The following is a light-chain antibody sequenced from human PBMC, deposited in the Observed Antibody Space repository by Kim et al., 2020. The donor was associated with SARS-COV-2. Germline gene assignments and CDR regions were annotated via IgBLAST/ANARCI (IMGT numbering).Light chain of an antibody. Sequence: ASVGNRVTITCRASQDISSSFAWYQQKPGKAPNLLIYDASTLQSGVPSRFSGSGSGTEFALTISSLQPEDFATYYCQQLNYNPLTFGGGTKVDIK. CDR3: QQLNYNPLT. CDR1: QDISSS. CDR2: DAS. J-gene: IGKJ4*01. V-gene: IGKV1-9*01.